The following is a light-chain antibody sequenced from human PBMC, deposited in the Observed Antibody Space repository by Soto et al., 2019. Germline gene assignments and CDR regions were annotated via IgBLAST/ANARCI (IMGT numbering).Light chain of an antibody. Sequence: IQLSQSPSSLSASLGARVALPCRPSQDVSMYLAWYQQEPAEAPTLLIHAAATLQSGVPSRFSGSGSGTDFTLITSSLQPEDFATYYCQQVYAYPSTFGGGTKVDI. J-gene: IGKJ4*01. CDR1: QDVSMY. CDR3: QQVYAYPST. V-gene: IGKV1-9*01. CDR2: AAA.